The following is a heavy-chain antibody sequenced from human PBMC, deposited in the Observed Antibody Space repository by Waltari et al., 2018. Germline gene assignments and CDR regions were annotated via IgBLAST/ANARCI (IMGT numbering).Heavy chain of an antibody. J-gene: IGHJ3*02. Sequence: EVQLLESGGGLVQQWGSLRVSCAASGFTFTSYGMSWVRQTTGKVLEWVSASLSGGSTYYADSVKGRFTISRDNSKNTLYLLMNSLRADDTAIYYCAKGYGGGDFPTIWGQGTMVTVSP. V-gene: IGHV3-23*01. CDR3: AKGYGGGDFPTI. CDR2: SLSGGST. D-gene: IGHD2-21*01. CDR1: GFTFTSYG.